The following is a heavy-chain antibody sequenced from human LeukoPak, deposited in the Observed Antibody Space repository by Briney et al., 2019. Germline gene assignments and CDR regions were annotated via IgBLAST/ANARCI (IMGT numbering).Heavy chain of an antibody. V-gene: IGHV4-59*12. CDR1: GGSISSYY. J-gene: IGHJ6*02. Sequence: SETLSLTCTVSGGSISSYYWSWIRQPPGKGLEWIGYIYYTGNTNYNPSLKSRVTMSVDTSKNQFSLTLSSVTAADTAVYYCASQLANYAMDVWGQGTTVTVSS. D-gene: IGHD2-2*01. CDR2: IYYTGNT. CDR3: ASQLANYAMDV.